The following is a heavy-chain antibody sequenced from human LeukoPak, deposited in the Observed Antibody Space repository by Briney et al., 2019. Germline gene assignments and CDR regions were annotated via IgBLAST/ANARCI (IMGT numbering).Heavy chain of an antibody. Sequence: SETLSLTCTVSGGSISSYYWSWIRQPAGKGLEWIGRIYTSGSTNYNASLKSRVSMSVDTSKNQFSLKLSSVTAADTAVFYCARENSGSYREFDYWGQGTLVTVTS. CDR1: GGSISSYY. CDR2: IYTSGST. V-gene: IGHV4-4*07. J-gene: IGHJ4*02. D-gene: IGHD1-26*01. CDR3: ARENSGSYREFDY.